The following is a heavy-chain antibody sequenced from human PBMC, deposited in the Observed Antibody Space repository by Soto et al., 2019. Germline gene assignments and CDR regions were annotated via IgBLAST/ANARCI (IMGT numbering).Heavy chain of an antibody. V-gene: IGHV3-33*01. CDR1: GFTFSSYG. CDR2: IWYDGSNK. CDR3: ERDQSNYGMEV. J-gene: IGHJ6*02. Sequence: PGGSXRLSCASSGFTFSSYGIHLFRQAPGKGLEWVAVIWYDGSNKYYADSVKGRFTISRDNSKNTLYLQMNSLRAEDTAVYYCERDQSNYGMEVWGQGTTVNV.